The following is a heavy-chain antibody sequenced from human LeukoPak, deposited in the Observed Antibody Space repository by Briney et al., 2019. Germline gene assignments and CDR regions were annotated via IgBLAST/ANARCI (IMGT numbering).Heavy chain of an antibody. CDR1: GGSISSYY. CDR2: IYTSGST. CDR3: ASELYSSSSGYYYYYMDV. V-gene: IGHV4-4*07. J-gene: IGHJ6*03. Sequence: SETLSLTCTVPGGSISSYYWSWIRQPAGEGLEWIGRIYTSGSTNYNPSLKSRVTMSVDTSKNQFSLKLSSVTAADTAVYYCASELYSSSSGYYYYYMDVWGKGTTVTVSS. D-gene: IGHD6-6*01.